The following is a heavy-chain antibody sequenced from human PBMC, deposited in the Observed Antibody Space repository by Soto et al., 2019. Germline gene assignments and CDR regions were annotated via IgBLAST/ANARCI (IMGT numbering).Heavy chain of an antibody. J-gene: IGHJ4*02. D-gene: IGHD3-10*01. CDR1: GYTFTTYG. V-gene: IGHV1-18*01. CDR3: ARGRDGAY. CDR2: ISAHNGNT. Sequence: QVHLVQSGAEVKKPGASVKVSCKGSGYTFTTYGITWVRQAPGQGLEWMGWISAHNGNTNYAQKLQGRVTVTRDTSPSTAYMELRSLRSHDPAVYSCARGRDGAYWGQGALVTVSS.